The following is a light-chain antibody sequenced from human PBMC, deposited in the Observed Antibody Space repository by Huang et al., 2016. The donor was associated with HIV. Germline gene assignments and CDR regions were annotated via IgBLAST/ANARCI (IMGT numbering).Light chain of an antibody. CDR3: QQSYSTPYT. CDR1: QSISSY. V-gene: IGKV1-39*01. Sequence: DPVTITCRASQSISSYLNWHQQKPGKAPKVLMYAASSLQSGVPSRFSGSGSGTDFTLTISSLQPEDFATYYCQQSYSTPYTFGQGTKLEIE. CDR2: AAS. J-gene: IGKJ2*01.